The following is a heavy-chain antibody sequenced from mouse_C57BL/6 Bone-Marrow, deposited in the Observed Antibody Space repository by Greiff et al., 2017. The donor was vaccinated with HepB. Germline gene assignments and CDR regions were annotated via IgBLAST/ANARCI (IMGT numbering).Heavy chain of an antibody. Sequence: VQLKESGAELARPGASVKLSCKASGYTFTSYGISWVKQRTGQGLEWIGEIYPRSGNTYYNEKFKGKATLTADKSSSTAYMELRSLTSEDSAVYFCARLGFYDYDFDYWGQGTTLTVSS. D-gene: IGHD2-4*01. V-gene: IGHV1-81*01. CDR2: IYPRSGNT. J-gene: IGHJ2*01. CDR3: ARLGFYDYDFDY. CDR1: GYTFTSYG.